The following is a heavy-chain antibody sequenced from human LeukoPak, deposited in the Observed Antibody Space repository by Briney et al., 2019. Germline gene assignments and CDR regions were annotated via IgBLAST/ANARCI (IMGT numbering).Heavy chain of an antibody. D-gene: IGHD3-22*01. Sequence: GGSLRLSCAASGFTFRSYSMNWVRQAPGKGLEWVSSISSSSSYIYYADSVKGRFTISRDNAKNSLYLQMNSLRAEDTAVYYCARGRVDFYYDSSGYSLPFDYWGQGTLVTVSS. CDR2: ISSSSSYI. CDR1: GFTFRSYS. J-gene: IGHJ4*02. V-gene: IGHV3-21*01. CDR3: ARGRVDFYYDSSGYSLPFDY.